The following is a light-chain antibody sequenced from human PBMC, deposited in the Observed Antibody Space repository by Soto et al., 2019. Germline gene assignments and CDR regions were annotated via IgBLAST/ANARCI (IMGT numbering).Light chain of an antibody. J-gene: IGKJ1*01. CDR3: KQYDNSPWT. V-gene: IGKV3-20*01. CDR1: QSVSSSY. Sequence: EIVLTQSPGTLSLSPGEGATLSCRASQSVSSSYLAWYQQKPGQAPRLLIYGASSRATGIPDRFSGGGSGTAFTLTISRLEPEDFAVYYCKQYDNSPWTFGQGTKVEIK. CDR2: GAS.